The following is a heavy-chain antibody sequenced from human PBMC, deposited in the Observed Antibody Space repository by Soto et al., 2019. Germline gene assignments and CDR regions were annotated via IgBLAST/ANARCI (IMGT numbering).Heavy chain of an antibody. Sequence: QVQLVQSGAEVKKSGASVKVSCKPSGYSFSDYFIQWVRQAPGQGLEWVAWINPKTAATNYAKKFQGRVSLTWDTSSTTAYMELTRLRPDDTAVYYCARTSMTRIDYWGQGTLVTVSS. J-gene: IGHJ4*02. D-gene: IGHD4-17*01. CDR2: INPKTAAT. CDR3: ARTSMTRIDY. V-gene: IGHV1-2*02. CDR1: GYSFSDYF.